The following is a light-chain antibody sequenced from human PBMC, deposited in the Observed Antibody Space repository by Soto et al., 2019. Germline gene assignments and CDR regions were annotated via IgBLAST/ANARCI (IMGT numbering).Light chain of an antibody. J-gene: IGKJ2*01. CDR2: DAS. V-gene: IGKV1-5*01. CDR1: QSISSR. CDR3: QQYNTYSST. Sequence: DIQMTQSPSTLSASVGDRVTITCRASQSISSRLAWYQQKPGKAPKLLIYDASSLESGVPSRFSGSGSETEFTLAITSLQPDDFVTYYCQQYNTYSSTFGQGTKLEIK.